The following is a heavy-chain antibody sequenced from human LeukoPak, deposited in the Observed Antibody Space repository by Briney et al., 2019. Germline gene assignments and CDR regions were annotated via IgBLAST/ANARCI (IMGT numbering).Heavy chain of an antibody. J-gene: IGHJ5*02. CDR1: GVSISSRSYY. Sequence: PSETLSLTCTVSGVSISSRSYYWGWIRQPPGKRLEWIGGMYYSGSTYYNPSLKSRVTISVDTSKNQFSLKLSSVTAADTAVYYCASLTVLEWLPFWFDPWGQGTLVTVSS. CDR2: MYYSGST. V-gene: IGHV4-39*01. D-gene: IGHD3-3*01. CDR3: ASLTVLEWLPFWFDP.